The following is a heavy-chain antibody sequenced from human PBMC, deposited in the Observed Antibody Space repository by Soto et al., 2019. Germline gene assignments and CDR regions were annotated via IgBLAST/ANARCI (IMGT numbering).Heavy chain of an antibody. D-gene: IGHD2-21*01. CDR2: VNSDGSIT. Sequence: EVRLEESGGGLVQPGGSLRLSCPASGFTFDSYWMYWVRQPPGKGLVWVSRVNSDGSITTYADSVKGRFTISRDNAKNTLSLQMNSLRVEDTAVYYCATSKGAVVISPYFFDYWGQGALVTVSS. V-gene: IGHV3-74*01. CDR1: GFTFDSYW. CDR3: ATSKGAVVISPYFFDY. J-gene: IGHJ4*02.